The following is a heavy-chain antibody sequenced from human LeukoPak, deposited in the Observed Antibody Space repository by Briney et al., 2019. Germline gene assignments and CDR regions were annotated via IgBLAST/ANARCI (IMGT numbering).Heavy chain of an antibody. CDR1: GYTFTSYG. CDR3: ARDAGYNYGYLSSHFDY. CDR2: IGAYNGST. Sequence: ASVKVSCKASGYTFTSYGISWVRQAPGQGLEWMGWIGAYNGSTNYAQKLQGRVTMTTDTSTSTAYMELRSLRSDDTAVYYCARDAGYNYGYLSSHFDYWGQGTLVTVSS. V-gene: IGHV1-18*01. D-gene: IGHD5-18*01. J-gene: IGHJ4*02.